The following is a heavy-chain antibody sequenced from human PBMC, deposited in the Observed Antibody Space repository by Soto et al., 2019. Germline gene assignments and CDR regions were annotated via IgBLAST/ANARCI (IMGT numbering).Heavy chain of an antibody. D-gene: IGHD1-26*01. V-gene: IGHV3-48*01. CDR1: GFTFNYYS. Sequence: PGGSLRPSCAASGFTFNYYSMNWVRQAPGKGLEWVSYISTMSGTISYADSVKGRFTISTDNAENSLYLQMNSLSAEDTAVYYCARDFGYSFDYWGQGTQVTVSS. CDR3: ARDFGYSFDY. J-gene: IGHJ4*02. CDR2: ISTMSGTI.